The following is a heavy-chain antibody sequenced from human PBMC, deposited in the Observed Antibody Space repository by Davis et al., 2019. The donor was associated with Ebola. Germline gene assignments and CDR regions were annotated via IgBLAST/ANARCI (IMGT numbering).Heavy chain of an antibody. CDR1: GFTFSSYW. J-gene: IGHJ4*02. V-gene: IGHV3-7*01. D-gene: IGHD2/OR15-2a*01. CDR2: IKQDASEK. CDR3: ARDKSLSTFIFDY. Sequence: GESLKISCAASGFTFSSYWMSWVRQAPGKGLEWVANIKQDASEKYYVESVKGRFTISRDNAKNSLYLQMNSLRAEDTAVYYCARDKSLSTFIFDYWGQGTLVTVSS.